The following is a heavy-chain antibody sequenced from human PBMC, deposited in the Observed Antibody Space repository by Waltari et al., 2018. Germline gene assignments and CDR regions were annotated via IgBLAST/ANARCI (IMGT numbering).Heavy chain of an antibody. CDR3: ARETYYYDSSGYYYFDY. D-gene: IGHD3-22*01. CDR1: GGTFSSYA. CDR2: IIPIFGTA. J-gene: IGHJ4*02. Sequence: QVQLVQSXAEVKKPGSSVKVSCKASGGTFSSYAIXWVRQAPGQGLEWMGGIIPIFGTAXYAQKFQGXXXIXADKSTSXAYMELXSLRSEDTAVXYCARETYYYDSSGYYYFDYWGQGTXVXVSS. V-gene: IGHV1-69*14.